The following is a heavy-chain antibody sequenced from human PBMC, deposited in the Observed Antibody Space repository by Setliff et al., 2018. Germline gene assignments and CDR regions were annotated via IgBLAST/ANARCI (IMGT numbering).Heavy chain of an antibody. CDR2: VYSKGSM. CDR3: ARGDSSGNNYPVLDY. V-gene: IGHV4-61*09. CDR1: GGPINSGPYY. D-gene: IGHD1-26*01. J-gene: IGHJ4*02. Sequence: SETLSLTCTVSGGPINSGPYYWTWIRQSAGKGLEWIGQVYSKGSMNYNPSLKSRVTISADSSKSQFFLELNSVTAADTAVYYCARGDSSGNNYPVLDYWGQGILVTVSS.